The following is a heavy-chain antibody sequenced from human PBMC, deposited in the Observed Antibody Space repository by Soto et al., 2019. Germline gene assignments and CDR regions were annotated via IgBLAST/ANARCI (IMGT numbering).Heavy chain of an antibody. Sequence: QVQLVESGGGVVQPGRSLRLSCAASGFTFSSYAMHWVRQAPGKGLEWVAVISYDGSNKYYADSVKGRFTISRDNSKNTLYLQMNSLRAEDTAVYYCGCISTSCYVLNWFDPWGQGTLVTVSS. CDR1: GFTFSSYA. CDR2: ISYDGSNK. D-gene: IGHD2-2*01. V-gene: IGHV3-30-3*01. J-gene: IGHJ5*02. CDR3: GCISTSCYVLNWFDP.